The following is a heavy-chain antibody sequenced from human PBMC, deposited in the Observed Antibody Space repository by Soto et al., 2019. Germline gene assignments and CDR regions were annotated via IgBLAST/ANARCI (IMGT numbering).Heavy chain of an antibody. V-gene: IGHV3-7*05. Sequence: EEQLVESGGGLVQPGGSLRLSCAASGFTFSDYYMSWVRQAPGKGLEWVANINQDGSAKSYVDSVRGRFTISRDNGKTSLSLQMESLRADVTAVYSCARWNGGFDPWGQGTLVTVSS. CDR3: ARWNGGFDP. J-gene: IGHJ5*02. CDR1: GFTFSDYY. CDR2: INQDGSAK. D-gene: IGHD1-1*01.